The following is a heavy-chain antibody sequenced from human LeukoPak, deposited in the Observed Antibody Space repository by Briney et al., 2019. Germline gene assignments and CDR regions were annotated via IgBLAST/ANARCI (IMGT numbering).Heavy chain of an antibody. Sequence: GGSLRLSCVASGFTFSSYWMHWVRQAPGKGLGWVSRINSDGSSTIYADSVKGRFTISRDNSKNTLYLQMNSLRAEDTAVYYCAKKKGYYYDSSGYYPFDYWGQGTLVTVSS. J-gene: IGHJ4*02. D-gene: IGHD3-22*01. V-gene: IGHV3-74*01. CDR3: AKKKGYYYDSSGYYPFDY. CDR2: INSDGSST. CDR1: GFTFSSYW.